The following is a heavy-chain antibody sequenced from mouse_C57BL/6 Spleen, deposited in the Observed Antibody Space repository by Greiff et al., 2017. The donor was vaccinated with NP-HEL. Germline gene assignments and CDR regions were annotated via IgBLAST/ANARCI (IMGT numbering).Heavy chain of an antibody. CDR1: GFSLTSYG. Sequence: QVQLQQSGPGLVAPSQSLSITCTVSGFSLTSYGVSWARQPPGKGLEWLGVIWGDGSTNYHSALISRLSISKDNSKSQVFLKLNSLQTDDTATYYCAKLGMVTTGAWFAYWGQGTLVTVSA. J-gene: IGHJ3*01. CDR3: AKLGMVTTGAWFAY. CDR2: IWGDGST. V-gene: IGHV2-3*01. D-gene: IGHD2-2*01.